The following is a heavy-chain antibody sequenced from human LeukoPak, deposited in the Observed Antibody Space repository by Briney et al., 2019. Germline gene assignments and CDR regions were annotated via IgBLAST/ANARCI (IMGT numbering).Heavy chain of an antibody. CDR1: GFSLSTSGVG. Sequence: ESGPTLVNPTQTLTLTFTFSGFSLSTSGVGVGWIRQPPGKALEWLAVVYWDVVKRYSPSLKSRFTIAKDTSKNQVVLTMTNMDPVDTATYYCARAWHNWNDYFYYMDVWGKGTTVTVSS. CDR3: ARAWHNWNDYFYYMDV. D-gene: IGHD1-1*01. CDR2: VYWDVVK. J-gene: IGHJ6*03. V-gene: IGHV2-5*02.